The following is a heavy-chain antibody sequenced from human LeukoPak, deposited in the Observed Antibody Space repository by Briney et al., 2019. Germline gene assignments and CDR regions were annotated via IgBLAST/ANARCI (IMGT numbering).Heavy chain of an antibody. J-gene: IGHJ6*03. V-gene: IGHV4-4*07. CDR2: IYTSGST. CDR1: GGSISSYY. CDR3: ARGVTIFGVVIIEDYYCYYMDV. D-gene: IGHD3-3*01. Sequence: SETLSLTCTVSGGSISSYYWSWIRQPAGKGLEWIGRIYTSGSTNYNPPLKSRVTMSVDTSKNQFSLKLSSVTAADTAVYYCARGVTIFGVVIIEDYYCYYMDVWGKGTTVTVSS.